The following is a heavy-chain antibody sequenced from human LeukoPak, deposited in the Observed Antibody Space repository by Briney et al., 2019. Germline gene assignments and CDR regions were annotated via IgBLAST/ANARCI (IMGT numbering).Heavy chain of an antibody. J-gene: IGHJ4*02. CDR1: GFTFSSYA. V-gene: IGHV3-30*01. Sequence: GGSLRLSCAASGFTFSSYAMHWVRQAPGKGLEWVAGISYDGGNKYYADSVKGRFTISRDNSKNTLYLQMNSLRAEDTAVYYCARGTVLRFLEWLLYTDYWGQGTLVTVSS. CDR3: ARGTVLRFLEWLLYTDY. D-gene: IGHD3-3*01. CDR2: ISYDGGNK.